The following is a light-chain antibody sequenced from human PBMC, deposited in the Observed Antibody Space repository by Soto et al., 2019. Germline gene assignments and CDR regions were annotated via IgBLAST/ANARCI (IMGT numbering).Light chain of an antibody. J-gene: IGKJ5*01. CDR2: DAS. V-gene: IGKV3-20*01. CDR1: QSVRSTS. CDR3: QHYGSSPPIT. Sequence: EIVLTQSPGTLSLSPGERATLSCRASQSVRSTSLAWYQQKPGQAPRLLIYDASSRATGIPDRFSGGGSGTDFTLTISSLEPEDFAVYYCQHYGSSPPITFGQGTRLEIK.